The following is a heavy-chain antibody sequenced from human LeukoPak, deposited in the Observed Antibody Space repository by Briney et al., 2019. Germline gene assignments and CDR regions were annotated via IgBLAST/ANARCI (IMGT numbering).Heavy chain of an antibody. CDR2: IIPIFGTA. V-gene: IGHV1-69*13. J-gene: IGHJ4*02. Sequence: GASVKVSCKASGGTFSSYAISWVRQAPGQGLEWMGGIIPIFGTANYAQKFQGRVTITADESTSTAYMELSSLRSEDTAVYYCATDIDSSGYYYFDYWGQGTLVTVSS. D-gene: IGHD3-22*01. CDR3: ATDIDSSGYYYFDY. CDR1: GGTFSSYA.